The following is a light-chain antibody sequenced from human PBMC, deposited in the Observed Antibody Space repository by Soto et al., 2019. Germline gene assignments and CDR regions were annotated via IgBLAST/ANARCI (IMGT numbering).Light chain of an antibody. CDR1: SSNIGAGYD. V-gene: IGLV1-40*01. Sequence: QSVLTQPPSVSGAPGQRVTISCTGSSSNIGAGYDVHWYQHLPGTAPKLLIFGNSNRPSGVPDRFSGSKSGTSASLAITGLQAGDEADYYCQSHDTSLSGFYVFGTGTKVTVL. CDR2: GNS. J-gene: IGLJ1*01. CDR3: QSHDTSLSGFYV.